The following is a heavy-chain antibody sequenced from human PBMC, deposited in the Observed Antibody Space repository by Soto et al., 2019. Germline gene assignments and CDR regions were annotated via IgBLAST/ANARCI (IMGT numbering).Heavy chain of an antibody. CDR2: INHSGST. Sequence: PSETLSLTCAVYGGSFSGYYWSWIRKPPGKGLEWIGEINHSGSTNYNPSLKSRVTISVDTSKNQFSLKLSSVTAADTAVYYCARGGKDSSSWHTVSDYWGQGTLVTVSS. CDR1: GGSFSGYY. D-gene: IGHD6-13*01. V-gene: IGHV4-34*01. CDR3: ARGGKDSSSWHTVSDY. J-gene: IGHJ4*02.